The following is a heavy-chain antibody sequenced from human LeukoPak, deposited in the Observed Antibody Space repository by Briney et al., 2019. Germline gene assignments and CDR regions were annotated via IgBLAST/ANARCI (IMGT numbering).Heavy chain of an antibody. CDR2: ICYDGSKT. CDR3: AKDVSGPYGSMFDP. J-gene: IGHJ5*02. Sequence: GRSLRLSCAASGLTFSNYGMHWVRQAPGKGLEGIAVICYDGSKTHYVDAVKGRFTISRDNSKTTLYLQMDSLRVEDTAVYYCAKDVSGPYGSMFDPWGQGTQVIVSS. CDR1: GLTFSNYG. V-gene: IGHV3-33*06. D-gene: IGHD5/OR15-5a*01.